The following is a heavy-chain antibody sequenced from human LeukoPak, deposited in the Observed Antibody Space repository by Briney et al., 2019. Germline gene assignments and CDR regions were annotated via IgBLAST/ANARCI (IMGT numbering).Heavy chain of an antibody. CDR1: GYTLTELS. Sequence: ASVKVSCKVSGYTLTELSMHWVRQAPGKGLEWMGGFDLEDGETIYAQKFQGRVTMTEDTSTDTAYMELSSLRSEDTAVYYCATVAYSGSYFDYWGQGTLVTVSS. CDR2: FDLEDGET. J-gene: IGHJ4*02. V-gene: IGHV1-24*01. CDR3: ATVAYSGSYFDY. D-gene: IGHD1-26*01.